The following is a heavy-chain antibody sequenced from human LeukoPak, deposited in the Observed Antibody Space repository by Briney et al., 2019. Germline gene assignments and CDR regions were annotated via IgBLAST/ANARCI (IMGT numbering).Heavy chain of an antibody. CDR2: XXXXGGST. J-gene: IGHJ4*02. Sequence: TGGSLRLSCAASGFTFSKYAMSWVRQXPGKGLXXXXXXXXXGGSTYHADSVKGRFTISRDNSKNTLYLQMNSLRAEDTAIYYCAKDGGSRYCSSAGCDPFRYWGQGTLVTVSS. V-gene: IGHV3-23*01. CDR1: GFTFSKYA. CDR3: AKDGGSRYCSSAGCDPFRY. D-gene: IGHD2-2*01.